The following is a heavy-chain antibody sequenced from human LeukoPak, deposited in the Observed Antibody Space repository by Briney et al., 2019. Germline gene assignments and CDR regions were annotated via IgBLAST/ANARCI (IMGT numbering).Heavy chain of an antibody. Sequence: GGSLRLSCAASGFTFSSYGMHWVRQAPGKGLEWVAVIWYDGSNKYYADSVKGRFTISRDNSKNTLYLQMNSLRAEDTAVYYCARGYDSSGYSDLWGQGTLVTVSS. CDR1: GFTFSSYG. D-gene: IGHD3-22*01. CDR3: ARGYDSSGYSDL. J-gene: IGHJ4*02. CDR2: IWYDGSNK. V-gene: IGHV3-33*01.